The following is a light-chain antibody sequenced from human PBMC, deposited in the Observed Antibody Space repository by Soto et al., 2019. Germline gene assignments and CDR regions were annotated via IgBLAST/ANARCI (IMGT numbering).Light chain of an antibody. Sequence: EIVMTQSPATLPVSPGERATLSCRASQSVSSNLAWYQQKPGQAPRLLIFGASTRATGIPARFSGSGSGTELTLTISSLQSEDFAVYYCQQYNNWPPKTFGQGTKVEIK. V-gene: IGKV3-15*01. J-gene: IGKJ1*01. CDR1: QSVSSN. CDR2: GAS. CDR3: QQYNNWPPKT.